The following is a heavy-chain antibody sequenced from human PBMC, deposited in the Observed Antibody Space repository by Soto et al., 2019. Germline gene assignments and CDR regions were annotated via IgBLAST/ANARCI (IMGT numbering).Heavy chain of an antibody. V-gene: IGHV3-23*01. D-gene: IGHD3-22*01. CDR1: GFTFSSYA. Sequence: PGGSLRLSCAAPGFTFSSYAMSWVRQAPGKGLEWVSAISGSGGSTYYADSVKGRFTISRDNSKNTLYLQMNSLRAEDTAVYYCAKDSYYYDSSGSDLWGQGTLVTVSS. CDR3: AKDSYYYDSSGSDL. CDR2: ISGSGGST. J-gene: IGHJ5*02.